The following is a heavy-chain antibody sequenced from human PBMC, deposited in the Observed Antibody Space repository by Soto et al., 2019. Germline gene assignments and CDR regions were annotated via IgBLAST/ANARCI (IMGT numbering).Heavy chain of an antibody. J-gene: IGHJ4*02. CDR2: IYYSGST. Sequence: SETLSLTCTVSGGSISSSSYYWGWIRQPPGKGLEWIGSIYYSGSTYYNPSLKSRVTISVDTSKNQFSLKLSSVTAADTAVYYCARHVGATPLIDYWGQGTLVTVSS. D-gene: IGHD1-26*01. V-gene: IGHV4-39*01. CDR3: ARHVGATPLIDY. CDR1: GGSISSSSYY.